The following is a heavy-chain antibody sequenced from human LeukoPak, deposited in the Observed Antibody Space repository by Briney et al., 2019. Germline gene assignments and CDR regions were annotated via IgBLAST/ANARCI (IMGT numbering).Heavy chain of an antibody. CDR2: IYYGGST. Sequence: ETLSLTCTVSGGSISSSSYYWGWIRQPPGKGLEWIGSIYYGGSTYYNPSLKSQVTISVDTSKNQFSLKLSSVTAADTAVYYCARDFRVDTAMVGGYWGQGTLVTVSS. CDR1: GGSISSSSYY. J-gene: IGHJ4*02. V-gene: IGHV4-39*07. D-gene: IGHD5-18*01. CDR3: ARDFRVDTAMVGGY.